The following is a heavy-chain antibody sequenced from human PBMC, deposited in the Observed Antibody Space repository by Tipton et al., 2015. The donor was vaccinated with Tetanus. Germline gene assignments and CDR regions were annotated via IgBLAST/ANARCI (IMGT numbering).Heavy chain of an antibody. Sequence: TLSLTCTVSGGSISSYYWSWIRQPAGKGLEWIGRIYTSGSTNYNPSLKSRVTMSVDTSRNQFSLKLSSVTAADTAVYYCARDFSSSRSYWYFDLWGRGTPVTVSS. CDR1: GGSISSYY. D-gene: IGHD6-13*01. J-gene: IGHJ2*01. CDR3: ARDFSSSRSYWYFDL. CDR2: IYTSGST. V-gene: IGHV4-4*07.